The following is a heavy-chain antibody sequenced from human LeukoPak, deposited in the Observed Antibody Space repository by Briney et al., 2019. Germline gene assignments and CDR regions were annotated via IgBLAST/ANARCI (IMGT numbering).Heavy chain of an antibody. V-gene: IGHV1-2*06. D-gene: IGHD3-10*01. CDR2: INPNSGGT. CDR1: GYTFTLYY. CDR3: ARGLGSGLYWFDP. J-gene: IGHJ5*02. Sequence: ASVKVSCKASGYTFTLYYMYWVRQAPGRGLEWMGRINPNSGGTNYAQKFQGRVTMTRDTSISTAYMELSTLTSDDTAVYYCARGLGSGLYWFDPWGQGSLVTVSS.